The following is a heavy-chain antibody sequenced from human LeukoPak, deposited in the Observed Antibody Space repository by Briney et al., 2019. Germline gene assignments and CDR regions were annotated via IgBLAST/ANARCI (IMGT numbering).Heavy chain of an antibody. CDR3: ARDPRQDSSGWYTYYYYGMDV. Sequence: GGSLRLSCAASGFTFSDYYMSWIRQAPGKGLEWVSYISSSVSTIYYADSVKGRFTISRDNAKNSLYLQMNSLRAEDTAVYYCARDPRQDSSGWYTYYYYGMDVWGQGTTVTVSS. CDR1: GFTFSDYY. J-gene: IGHJ6*02. CDR2: ISSSVSTI. V-gene: IGHV3-11*01. D-gene: IGHD6-19*01.